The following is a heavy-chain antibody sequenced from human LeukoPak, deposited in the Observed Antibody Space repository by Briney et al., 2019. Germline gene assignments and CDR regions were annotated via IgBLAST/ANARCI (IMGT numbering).Heavy chain of an antibody. Sequence: SETLSLTCAVYGGSFSGYYWSWIRQPPGKGLEWIGEINHSGSTNYNPSLKSRVTISVDTSKNQFSLKLRSVTAADTAVYYCARVSGSYYHYYMDVWGKGTTVTVSS. J-gene: IGHJ6*03. CDR1: GGSFSGYY. D-gene: IGHD1-26*01. CDR2: INHSGST. V-gene: IGHV4-34*01. CDR3: ARVSGSYYHYYMDV.